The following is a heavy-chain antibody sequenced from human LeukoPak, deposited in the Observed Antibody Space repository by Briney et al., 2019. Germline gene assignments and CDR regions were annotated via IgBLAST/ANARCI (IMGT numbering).Heavy chain of an antibody. V-gene: IGHV4-30-4*01. CDR2: IYYSGST. D-gene: IGHD1-1*01. J-gene: IGHJ4*02. Sequence: PSETLSLTCTVSGVSISSGDYYWSWIRQPPGKGLEWIGYIYYSGSTYYNPSLKSRVTISVDTSKNQFSLKLSSVTAADTAVYYCARGVRHLYYFDYWGQGTLVTVSS. CDR3: ARGVRHLYYFDY. CDR1: GVSISSGDYY.